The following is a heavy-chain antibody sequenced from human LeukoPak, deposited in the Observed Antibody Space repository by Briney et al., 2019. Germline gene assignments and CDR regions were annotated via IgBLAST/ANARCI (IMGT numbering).Heavy chain of an antibody. D-gene: IGHD1-1*01. CDR2: IDHTRNT. J-gene: IGHJ5*02. CDR1: GASFSNSY. Sequence: SETLSLTCAVYGASFSNSYWSWIRQPPGKGLEWIGEIDHTRNTKYNPSLKGRVTISLDTSKNQFSLDLTFVTATDTAAYYCATASQLGSYNWFDPWGQGTLVTVSS. CDR3: ATASQLGSYNWFDP. V-gene: IGHV4-34*01.